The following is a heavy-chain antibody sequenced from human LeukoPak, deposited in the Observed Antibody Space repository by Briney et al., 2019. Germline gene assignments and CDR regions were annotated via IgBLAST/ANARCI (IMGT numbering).Heavy chain of an antibody. J-gene: IGHJ4*02. CDR2: ISYDGRDE. D-gene: IGHD6-19*01. CDR3: AREDRGWYPAY. V-gene: IGHV3-30*04. Sequence: PGRSLRLCCAASGFSFGDYAMRWVRQAPGKGLEWVALISYDGRDEYYADSVKGRFTISRDNPKNTVSLQMNSLRPEDTAVYYCAREDRGWYPAYWGQGTLVTVSS. CDR1: GFSFGDYA.